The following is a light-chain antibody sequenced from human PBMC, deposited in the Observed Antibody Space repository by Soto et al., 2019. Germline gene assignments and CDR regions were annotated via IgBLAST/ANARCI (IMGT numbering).Light chain of an antibody. J-gene: IGKJ2*01. CDR2: GAS. CDR3: QQYNNWPRT. V-gene: IGKV3D-15*01. CDR1: QSVPTN. Sequence: EIVLTQSPGTLSLSPGERATLSCRASQSVPTNYLAWYQQKPGQAPRLLIFGASNRATGIPDKFSGSGSGTEFTLTISSLQSEDFAVYYCQQYNNWPRTFGQGTKLEIK.